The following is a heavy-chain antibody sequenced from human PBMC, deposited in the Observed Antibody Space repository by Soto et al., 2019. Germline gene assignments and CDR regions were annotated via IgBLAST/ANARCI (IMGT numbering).Heavy chain of an antibody. CDR2: IYYGGTT. D-gene: IGHD3-22*01. Sequence: QVQLQESGPGLVKPSETLSLTCTVSGGSFSPNYWSWLRQPPGKGLEWVGYIYYGGTTSYNPSLRSRVTISLETSKSQCSRRLTSVPAAYTAGEYCVRLCAYYRPRYPRCPGTLVTVSS. CDR1: GGSFSPNY. V-gene: IGHV4-59*08. CDR3: VRLCAYYRPRYP. J-gene: IGHJ5*02.